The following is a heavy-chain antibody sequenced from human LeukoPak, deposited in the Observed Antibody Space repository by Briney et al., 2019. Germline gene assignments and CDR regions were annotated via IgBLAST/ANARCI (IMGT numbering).Heavy chain of an antibody. J-gene: IGHJ4*02. Sequence: PGGSLRLSCAASGFTLSSYGMHWVRQAPGNGLVWVAFIRYDGSNKYYADSVKGRFTISRDNSKNTLYLQINSLRAEDTAVYYCAKDFERYSSSPTFDYWGQGTLVTVSS. V-gene: IGHV3-30*02. CDR2: IRYDGSNK. CDR3: AKDFERYSSSPTFDY. CDR1: GFTLSSYG. D-gene: IGHD6-6*01.